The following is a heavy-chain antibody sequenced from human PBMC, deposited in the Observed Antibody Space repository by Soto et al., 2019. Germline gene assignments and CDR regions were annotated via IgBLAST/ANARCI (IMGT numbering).Heavy chain of an antibody. D-gene: IGHD3-22*01. CDR1: GFTFSSYG. CDR2: IWYDGSNK. Sequence: PGGSLRLSCAASGFTFSSYGMHWVRQAPGKGLEWVAVIWYDGSNKYYADSVKGRFTISRDNSKNTLYLQMNSLRAEDTAVYYCARSQEDYYDSSGYPPYYYYGMDVWGQGTKVTVSS. J-gene: IGHJ6*02. CDR3: ARSQEDYYDSSGYPPYYYYGMDV. V-gene: IGHV3-33*01.